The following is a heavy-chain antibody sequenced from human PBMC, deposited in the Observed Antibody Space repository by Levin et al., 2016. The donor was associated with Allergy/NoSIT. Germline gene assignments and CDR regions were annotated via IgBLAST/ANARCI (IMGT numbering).Heavy chain of an antibody. J-gene: IGHJ6*02. V-gene: IGHV1-2*02. CDR3: ARDGYGSGSYLTYYYYYGMDV. CDR2: INPNSGGT. CDR1: GYTFTGYY. Sequence: ASVKVSCKASGYTFTGYYMHWVRQAPGQGLEWMGWINPNSGGTNYAQKFQGRVTMTRDTSISTAYMELSRLRSDDTAVYYCARDGYGSGSYLTYYYYYGMDVWGQGTTVTVSS. D-gene: IGHD3-10*01.